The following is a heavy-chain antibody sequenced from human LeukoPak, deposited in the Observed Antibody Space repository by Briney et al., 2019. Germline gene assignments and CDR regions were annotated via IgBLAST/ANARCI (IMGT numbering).Heavy chain of an antibody. Sequence: GSLRLSCAASGFTFSSYAVSWVRQAPGKGLEWVSSISGSGGSTYSADSVKGRFTISRDNSKNTLYLQMNSLRAEDTALYYCAKDRSCTNDICHGDFDYWGQGTMVTVSS. CDR3: AKDRSCTNDICHGDFDY. CDR2: ISGSGGST. V-gene: IGHV3-23*01. CDR1: GFTFSSYA. J-gene: IGHJ4*02. D-gene: IGHD2-8*01.